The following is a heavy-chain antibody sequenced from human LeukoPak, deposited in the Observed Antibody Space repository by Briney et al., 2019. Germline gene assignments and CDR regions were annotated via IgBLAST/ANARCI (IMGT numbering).Heavy chain of an antibody. V-gene: IGHV3-23*01. Sequence: GGSLRLSCAAPGFTFSSYAMSWVRQAPGKGLEWVSAISGSGGSTYYADSVKGRFTISRDNSKNTLYLQMNSLRAEDTAVYYCAKDPLPYYDFHWGQGTLVTVSS. J-gene: IGHJ4*02. CDR1: GFTFSSYA. CDR3: AKDPLPYYDFH. D-gene: IGHD3-3*01. CDR2: ISGSGGST.